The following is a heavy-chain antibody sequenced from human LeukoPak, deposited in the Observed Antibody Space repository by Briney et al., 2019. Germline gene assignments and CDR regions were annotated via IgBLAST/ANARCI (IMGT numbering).Heavy chain of an antibody. J-gene: IGHJ4*02. D-gene: IGHD3-10*01. V-gene: IGHV4-34*01. CDR1: GGSFSGYY. CDR2: INHSGST. Sequence: PSETLSLTCAVYGGSFSGYYWSWIRQPPGKGLEWIGEINHSGSTNYNPSLKSRVTISVDTSKNQFSLKLSSVTAADTAGYYCARGSIRYYYGSGSYLSYWGQGTLVTVSS. CDR3: ARGSIRYYYGSGSYLSY.